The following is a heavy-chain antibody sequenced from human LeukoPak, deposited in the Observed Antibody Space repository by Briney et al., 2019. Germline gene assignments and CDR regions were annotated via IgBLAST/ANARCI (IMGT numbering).Heavy chain of an antibody. J-gene: IGHJ4*02. V-gene: IGHV4-61*02. CDR2: IYTNGST. CDR3: AREVYYDSSGYSYEVLDY. Sequence: NPSETLSLTCTVSSGSVSSGTYCWTWIRQPAGKGLEWIGRIYTNGSTNYNPSLTSLVTMSVDTSSNQFSLKLSSVTAADTAVYYCAREVYYDSSGYSYEVLDYWGQGTLVTVSS. CDR1: SGSVSSGTYC. D-gene: IGHD3-22*01.